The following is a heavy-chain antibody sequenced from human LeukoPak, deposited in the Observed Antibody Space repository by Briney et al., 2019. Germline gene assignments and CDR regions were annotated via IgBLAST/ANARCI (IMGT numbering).Heavy chain of an antibody. J-gene: IGHJ4*02. CDR3: AKSVPAAILYFDY. CDR1: GFTFSTYR. V-gene: IGHV3-30*18. CDR2: ISYDGNDK. D-gene: IGHD2-2*01. Sequence: GGSLRLSCAASGFTFSTYRMHWVRQAPGKGLEWVAVISYDGNDKYYSDSVKGQFTIYRDSSKNTLYLQMNSLRAEDTAVYYCAKSVPAAILYFDYWGQGTLVTVSS.